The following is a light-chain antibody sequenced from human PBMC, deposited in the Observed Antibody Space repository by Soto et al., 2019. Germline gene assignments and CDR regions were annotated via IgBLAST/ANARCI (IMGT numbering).Light chain of an antibody. J-gene: IGKJ4*01. CDR1: QSVSSSY. CDR2: GAS. Sequence: EIVLTQSPGTLSLSPGERATHSCRASQSVSSSYLAWYQQKPGQAPRLLIYGASSRATGIPDRISGSGSGTDFTLTISRLEPEDFAVYYCQQYGSSPLTFGGGTKVEIK. V-gene: IGKV3-20*01. CDR3: QQYGSSPLT.